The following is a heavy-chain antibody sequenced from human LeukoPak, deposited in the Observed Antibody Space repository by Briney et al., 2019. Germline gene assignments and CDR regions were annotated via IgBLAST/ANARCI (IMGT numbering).Heavy chain of an antibody. J-gene: IGHJ5*02. CDR3: ARQGRPSCSSTSCYIFGNWFDP. V-gene: IGHV4-39*01. Sequence: SETLSLTCTVSGGSISSSSYYWGWIRQPPGKGLEWIGSIFYSGSTYYNPSLKSRVTISVDTSKNQFSLKLSSVTAADTAVYYCARQGRPSCSSTSCYIFGNWFDPWGQGTLVTVSS. D-gene: IGHD2-2*02. CDR1: GGSISSSSYY. CDR2: IFYSGST.